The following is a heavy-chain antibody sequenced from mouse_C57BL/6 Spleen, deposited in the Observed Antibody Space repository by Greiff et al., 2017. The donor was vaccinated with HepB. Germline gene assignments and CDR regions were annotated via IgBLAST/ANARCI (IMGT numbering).Heavy chain of an antibody. V-gene: IGHV1-64*01. CDR3: ARTGGLRTFAY. CDR2: IHPNSGST. Sequence: VQLQQPGAELVKPGASVKLSCKASGYTFTSYWMHWVKQRPGQGLEWIGMIHPNSGSTNYNEKFKSKATLTVDKSSSTAYMQLSSLTSEDSAVYYCARTGGLRTFAYWGQGTLVTVSA. J-gene: IGHJ3*01. D-gene: IGHD2-4*01. CDR1: GYTFTSYW.